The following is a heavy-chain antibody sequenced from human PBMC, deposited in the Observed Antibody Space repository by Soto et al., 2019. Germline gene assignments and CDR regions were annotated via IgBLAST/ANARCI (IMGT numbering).Heavy chain of an antibody. CDR1: GYSFTSYW. V-gene: IGHV5-51*01. D-gene: IGHD4-4*01. CDR3: ARHSTDDSNHQYYYGMDV. J-gene: IGHJ6*02. Sequence: GESLKIYCKGSGYSFTSYWIGWVRQMPGKGVEWMGIIYPCDSDTRYSPSFQRQVTISADRSISTAYLQWSSLKASDTAMYYCARHSTDDSNHQYYYGMDVWGQGTTFTVS. CDR2: IYPCDSDT.